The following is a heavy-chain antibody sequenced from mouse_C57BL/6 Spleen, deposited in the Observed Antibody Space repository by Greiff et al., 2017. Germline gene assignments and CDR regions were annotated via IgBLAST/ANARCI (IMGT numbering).Heavy chain of an antibody. CDR2: INPSSGYT. Sequence: QVQLQQSGAELARPGASVKMSCKASGYTFTSYTMHWVKQRPGQGLEWIGYINPSSGYTKYNQKFKDKATLTADKSSSTAYMQLSSLTSEDSAVYDCARSHYYGSSYGDFDYWGQGTTLTVSS. V-gene: IGHV1-4*01. D-gene: IGHD1-1*01. CDR1: GYTFTSYT. CDR3: ARSHYYGSSYGDFDY. J-gene: IGHJ2*01.